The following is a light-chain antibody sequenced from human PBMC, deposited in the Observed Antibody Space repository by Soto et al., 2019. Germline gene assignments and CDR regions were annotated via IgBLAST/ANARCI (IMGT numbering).Light chain of an antibody. Sequence: QPVLTQSSSASASLGSSVKLTCTLSSGHSSYIIAWHQQQPGKAPRYLMKLEGSGSYNKGSGVPDRFSGSSSGADRYLTISILQFEDEADYYCETWDSNTRVFGSGTKLIVL. CDR1: SGHSSYI. CDR3: ETWDSNTRV. CDR2: LEGSGSY. J-gene: IGLJ1*01. V-gene: IGLV4-60*02.